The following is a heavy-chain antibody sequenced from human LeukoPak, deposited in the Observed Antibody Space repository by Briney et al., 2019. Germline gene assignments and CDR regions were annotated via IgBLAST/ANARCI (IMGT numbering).Heavy chain of an antibody. V-gene: IGHV5-10-1*01. Sequence: GESLKISCQDSGYRFPNFWLTWVRQLPGKGLEWMGRIDPSDSFINYNPSFQGHVTISADKSSNTAYLQWSSLKASDTAVYYCARRAYCGGDCTKAYYSYYSMDVWGQGTTVTVS. J-gene: IGHJ6*02. CDR1: GYRFPNFW. D-gene: IGHD2-21*02. CDR3: ARRAYCGGDCTKAYYSYYSMDV. CDR2: IDPSDSFI.